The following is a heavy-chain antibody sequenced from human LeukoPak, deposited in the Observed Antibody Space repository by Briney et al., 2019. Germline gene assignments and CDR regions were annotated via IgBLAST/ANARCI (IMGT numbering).Heavy chain of an antibody. CDR3: ARGYALYSGRYIDFDY. J-gene: IGHJ4*02. D-gene: IGHD1-26*01. CDR1: GYTLTELS. CDR2: FDPEDGET. V-gene: IGHV1-24*01. Sequence: ASVKVSCKVSGYTLTELSMHWVRQAPGKGLEWMGGFDPEDGETIYAQKFQGRVTMTGDTSISTAYMELSRLRSDDTAVYYCARGYALYSGRYIDFDYWGQGTLVTVSS.